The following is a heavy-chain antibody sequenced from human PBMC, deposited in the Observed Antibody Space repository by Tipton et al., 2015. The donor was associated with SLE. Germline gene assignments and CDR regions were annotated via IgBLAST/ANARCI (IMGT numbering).Heavy chain of an antibody. CDR1: GGSISSSSYY. CDR3: ASGASDYTHFDY. J-gene: IGHJ4*02. Sequence: LSLTCTVSGGSISSSSYYWGWIRQPPGKGLEWIGYIYYSGSTNYNPSLKSRVTISVDTSKNQFSLKLSSVTAADTAVYYCASGASDYTHFDYWGQGTLVTVSS. CDR2: IYYSGST. V-gene: IGHV4-61*05. D-gene: IGHD4-11*01.